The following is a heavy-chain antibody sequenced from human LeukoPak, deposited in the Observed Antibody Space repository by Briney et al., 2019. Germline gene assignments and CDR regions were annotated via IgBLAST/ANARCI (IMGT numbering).Heavy chain of an antibody. J-gene: IGHJ4*02. V-gene: IGHV4-59*08. CDR1: GGSISSYY. CDR2: IYYSGST. CDR3: ATRFITSVNYFDY. Sequence: SETLSLTCTVSGGSISSYYWSWIRQPPGKGLEWIGYIYYSGSTNYNPSLKSRVTISVDTSKNQFSLKLSSVTAADTAVYYCATRFITSVNYFDYWGQGTLVTVSS. D-gene: IGHD3-22*01.